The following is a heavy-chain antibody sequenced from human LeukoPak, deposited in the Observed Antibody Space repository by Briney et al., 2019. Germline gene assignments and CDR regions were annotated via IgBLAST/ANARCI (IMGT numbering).Heavy chain of an antibody. CDR1: GGSISSYY. Sequence: SETLSLTCTVSGGSISSYYWSWIRQPPGKGLEWIGYIYSSGSTNYNPSLKSRVTISVDTSKNQFSLKLSSVTAADTAVYYCARVMVRGPFKPVWGQGTLVTVSS. D-gene: IGHD3-10*01. J-gene: IGHJ4*02. CDR3: ARVMVRGPFKPV. V-gene: IGHV4-59*08. CDR2: IYSSGST.